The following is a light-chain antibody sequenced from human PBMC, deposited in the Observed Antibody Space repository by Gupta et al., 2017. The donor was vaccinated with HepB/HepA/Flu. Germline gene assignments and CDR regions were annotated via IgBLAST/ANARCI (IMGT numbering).Light chain of an antibody. CDR2: DTS. V-gene: IGKV3-11*01. J-gene: IGKJ5*01. Sequence: EIVLTQSPATLSLSPGERATLSCRASQSVSNNVAWYQQKPGQAPRLLIYDTSIRATGVQARFSGSRSGTELTRTSSSMEPEDFAGYYGQQRANFGQGTXLEIK. CDR1: QSVSNN. CDR3: QQRAN.